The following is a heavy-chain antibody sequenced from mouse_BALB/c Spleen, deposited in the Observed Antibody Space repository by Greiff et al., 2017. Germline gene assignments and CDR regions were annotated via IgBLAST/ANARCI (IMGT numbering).Heavy chain of an antibody. CDR1: GYAFSSYW. CDR2: IYPGDGDT. Sequence: QVQLQQSGAELVRPGSSVKISCKASGYAFSSYWMNWVKQRPGQGLEWIGQIYPGDGDTNYNGMFKGKATLTADNSSSTAYMQLSSLTSEDSAVYFCARAITTDYWGQGTTLTVSS. J-gene: IGHJ2*01. D-gene: IGHD2-4*01. V-gene: IGHV1-80*01. CDR3: ARAITTDY.